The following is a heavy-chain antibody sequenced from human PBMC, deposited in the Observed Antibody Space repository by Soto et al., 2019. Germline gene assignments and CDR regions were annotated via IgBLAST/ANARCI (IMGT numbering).Heavy chain of an antibody. CDR1: GFIFSSYD. CDR2: ITTTGDT. J-gene: IGHJ6*02. Sequence: GGSLRLSCAASGFIFSSYDVHWVRQAPGKGLEWVSVITTTGDTYYAASVKGRFTISRENAENSLYLQMNSLRAEDAAVYYCARGDPLIYFSNTYWHYCCMDVWGQGTTGTVSS. D-gene: IGHD1-7*01. CDR3: ARGDPLIYFSNTYWHYCCMDV. V-gene: IGHV3-13*01.